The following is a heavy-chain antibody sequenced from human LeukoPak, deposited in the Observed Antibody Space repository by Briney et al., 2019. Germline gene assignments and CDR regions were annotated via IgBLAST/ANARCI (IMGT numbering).Heavy chain of an antibody. J-gene: IGHJ3*02. CDR2: INNDGSST. CDR1: GFTFSSYW. CDR3: ARVAYYYDSSDYYSHAFDI. Sequence: TGGSPRLSCAASGFTFSSYWMHWVRQAPGKGLVWVSHINNDGSSTTYADSVKGRFTISRDNAKNTLYLQMNSLRDEDTAVYYCARVAYYYDSSDYYSHAFDIWGQGTMVTVSS. V-gene: IGHV3-74*01. D-gene: IGHD3-22*01.